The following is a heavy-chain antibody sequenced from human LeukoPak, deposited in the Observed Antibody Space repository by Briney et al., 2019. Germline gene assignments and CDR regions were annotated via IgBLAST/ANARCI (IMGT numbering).Heavy chain of an antibody. CDR3: ARGLAAAGKDYYYCGMDV. CDR1: GYTFASYD. CDR2: MNPNSGNT. J-gene: IGHJ6*02. V-gene: IGHV1-8*01. D-gene: IGHD6-13*01. Sequence: GASVKVSCKASGYTFASYDINWVRQATGQGLEWMGWMNPNSGNTGYAQKFQGRVTMTRNTSISTAYMELSSLRSEDTAVYYCARGLAAAGKDYYYCGMDVWGQGTTVTVSS.